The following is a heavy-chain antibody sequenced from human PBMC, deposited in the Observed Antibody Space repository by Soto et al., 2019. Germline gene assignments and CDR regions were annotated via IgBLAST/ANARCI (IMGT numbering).Heavy chain of an antibody. CDR3: ARGDLGVRYFDWYVPKNYYYYGMDV. Sequence: GGSLRLSCAASGFTFSSYGMHWVRQAPGKGLEWVAVISYDGSNKYYADSVKGRFTISRDNSKNTLYLQMNSLRAEDTAVYYCARGDLGVRYFDWYVPKNYYYYGMDVWGQGTTVTVSS. V-gene: IGHV3-30*03. CDR2: ISYDGSNK. CDR1: GFTFSSYG. J-gene: IGHJ6*02. D-gene: IGHD3-9*01.